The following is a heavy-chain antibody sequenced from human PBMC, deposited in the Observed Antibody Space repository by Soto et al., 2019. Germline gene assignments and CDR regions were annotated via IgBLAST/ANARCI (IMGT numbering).Heavy chain of an antibody. CDR2: IWYEGSNK. CDR1: GFTFSSYG. D-gene: IGHD2-21*02. J-gene: IGHJ4*02. CDR3: ARTLPYCGTDCYSGLLDY. V-gene: IGHV3-33*01. Sequence: GGSLRLSCAASGFTFSSYGMHWVRQAPGKGLEWVAVIWYEGSNKYYADSVKGRINNSRDNSKNTLYLKMNSLRAEDTVVYYCARTLPYCGTDCYSGLLDYWGQGTLVTVSS.